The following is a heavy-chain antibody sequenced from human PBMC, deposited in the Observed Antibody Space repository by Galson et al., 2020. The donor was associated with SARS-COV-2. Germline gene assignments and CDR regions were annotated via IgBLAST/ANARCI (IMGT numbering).Heavy chain of an antibody. Sequence: SETLSLTCAVYGGSFGGDFWTWIRQPPGKGLEWIGQINHSGNTNFNPSLKSGVTISVDTSMKQFSLKLISVTAADTAVYYCARVRVDTGIPREFDIWGQGTMVTVSS. J-gene: IGHJ3*02. CDR3: ARVRVDTGIPREFDI. D-gene: IGHD5-18*01. V-gene: IGHV4-34*01. CDR2: INHSGNT. CDR1: GGSFGGDF.